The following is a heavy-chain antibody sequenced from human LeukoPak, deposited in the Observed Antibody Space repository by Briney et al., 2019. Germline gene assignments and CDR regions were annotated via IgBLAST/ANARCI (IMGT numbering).Heavy chain of an antibody. CDR3: ARSPSRDFDY. J-gene: IGHJ4*02. CDR2: ISSSGSTI. V-gene: IGHV3-48*03. Sequence: SGGSLRLSCAASGFTFSSYEMNWVRQAPGKGLEWVSYISSSGSTIYYADSVKGRFTVSRDNAKNSLYLQMNSLRAEDTAVYYCARSPSRDFDYWGQGTLVTVSS. CDR1: GFTFSSYE.